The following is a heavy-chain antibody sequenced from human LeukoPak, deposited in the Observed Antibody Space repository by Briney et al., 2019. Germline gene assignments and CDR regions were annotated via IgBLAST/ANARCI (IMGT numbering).Heavy chain of an antibody. J-gene: IGHJ4*02. D-gene: IGHD4-17*01. V-gene: IGHV4-34*01. CDR2: INHSGST. CDR1: VGSISSYY. CDR3: ARRAVTTVY. Sequence: SETLSLTCTVSVGSISSYYWSWIRQPPGKGLEWIGEINHSGSTNYNPSLKSRVTISVDTSKNQFSLKLSSVTAANTAVYYCARRAVTTVYWGQGTLVTVSS.